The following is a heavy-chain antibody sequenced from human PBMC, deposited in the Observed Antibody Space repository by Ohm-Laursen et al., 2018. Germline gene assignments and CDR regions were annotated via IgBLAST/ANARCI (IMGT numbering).Heavy chain of an antibody. CDR2: ISAYNGNT. D-gene: IGHD6-25*01. V-gene: IGHV1-18*04. CDR3: ARDEKAAFDY. Sequence: ASVKVSCKASGYTFTEYYMHWVRQTPGQGLEWMGWISAYNGNTNYAQKLQGRVTMTTDTSTSTAYMELRSLRSDDTAIYYCARDEKAAFDYWGQGTLVTVSS. CDR1: GYTFTEYY. J-gene: IGHJ4*02.